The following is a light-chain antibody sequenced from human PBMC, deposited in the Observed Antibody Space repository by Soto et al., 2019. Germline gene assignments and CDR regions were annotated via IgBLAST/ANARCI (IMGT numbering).Light chain of an antibody. V-gene: IGLV1-44*01. J-gene: IGLJ3*02. CDR3: AAWDDSLNAGV. Sequence: QSVLTQPPSASGTPGQRVTISCSGSSSNIGSNTVNWYQQLPGTAPKHLIYSNNQRPSGVPDRFSGSKSGTSASLAISGLQSEDEADYYCAAWDDSLNAGVFGGGTQLTVL. CDR2: SNN. CDR1: SSNIGSNT.